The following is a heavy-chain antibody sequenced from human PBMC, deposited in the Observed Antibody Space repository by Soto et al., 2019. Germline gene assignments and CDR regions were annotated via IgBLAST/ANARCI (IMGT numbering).Heavy chain of an antibody. D-gene: IGHD3-3*01. CDR2: IIPIFGTA. CDR3: VRARSGDYFDF. J-gene: IGHJ4*02. Sequence: GAAVKVSCKASGGTFRSYAISWVRQAPGQGLEWMGGIIPIFGTANYAQKFQGRVTITADESTSTAYMELSSLRSEDTAVYYCVRARSGDYFDFWGQGTLVTVS. CDR1: GGTFRSYA. V-gene: IGHV1-69*13.